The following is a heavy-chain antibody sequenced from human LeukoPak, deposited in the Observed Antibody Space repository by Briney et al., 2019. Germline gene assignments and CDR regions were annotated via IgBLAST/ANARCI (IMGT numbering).Heavy chain of an antibody. J-gene: IGHJ4*02. CDR2: IKQDGSEK. CDR1: GFTFSGYR. CDR3: ASGRPFDY. D-gene: IGHD1-26*01. Sequence: GGSLGLSCAASGFTFSGYRMNWIRQAPGKGLEWVAYIKQDGSEKYYVDSVKGRFTISRDNAKNSLYLQMNSLGAEDTAVYYCASGRPFDYWAQGTLVTVSS. V-gene: IGHV3-7*01.